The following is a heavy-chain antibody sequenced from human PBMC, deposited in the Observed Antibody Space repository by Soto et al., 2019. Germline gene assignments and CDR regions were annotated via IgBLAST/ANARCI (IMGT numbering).Heavy chain of an antibody. V-gene: IGHV4-59*12. CDR1: GGSISSYY. Sequence: SETLSLTRTVSGGSISSYYWSLIRQPPGKGLEWIGYIYYSGSTNYNPSLKSRVTISVDTSKNQFSLKLSSVTAADTAVYYCARVGIQLWLSVYFDYWGQGTLVTVSS. J-gene: IGHJ4*02. CDR3: ARVGIQLWLSVYFDY. CDR2: IYYSGST. D-gene: IGHD5-18*01.